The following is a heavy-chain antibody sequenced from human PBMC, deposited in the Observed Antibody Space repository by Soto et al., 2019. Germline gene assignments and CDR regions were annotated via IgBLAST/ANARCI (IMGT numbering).Heavy chain of an antibody. D-gene: IGHD3-10*01. Sequence: SETLSLTCVVSGGSISSTNWWTRVRQPPGKRLEWIGEIYHNGSPTYSPSLRGRATISVDKSNNQFSLKLSSVTAADTAVYYCARELFGRSVWFDPWGQGTLVTVSS. CDR1: GGSISSTNW. CDR3: ARELFGRSVWFDP. CDR2: IYHNGSP. V-gene: IGHV4-4*02. J-gene: IGHJ5*02.